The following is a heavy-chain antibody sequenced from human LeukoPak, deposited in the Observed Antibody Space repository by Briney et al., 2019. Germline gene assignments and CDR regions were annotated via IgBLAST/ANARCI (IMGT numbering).Heavy chain of an antibody. Sequence: SETLSLTCTVSGGSISTDRHYWGWIRQPPGKGLEWIGSSFYTGSTYYNPSLTSRVTISVDTSKNQFSLKLYSVTAADTAVYYCARDGGFTVFGVVFDFWGQGTLVTVSS. J-gene: IGHJ4*02. CDR3: ARDGGFTVFGVVFDF. CDR2: SFYTGST. V-gene: IGHV4-39*07. CDR1: GGSISTDRHY. D-gene: IGHD3-3*01.